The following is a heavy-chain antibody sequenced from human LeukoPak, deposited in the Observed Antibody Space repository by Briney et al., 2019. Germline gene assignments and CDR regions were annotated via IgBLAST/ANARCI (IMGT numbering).Heavy chain of an antibody. CDR3: ATGRAAAGTIDY. V-gene: IGHV1-24*01. CDR2: FDPEEGET. CDR1: GYTLTELS. Sequence: ASVKVSCKVSGYTLTELSMHWVRQAPGKGLEWMGGFDPEEGETIYAQKFQGRVTMTEDTSTDTAYMELSSLRSEDTAVYYCATGRAAAGTIDYWGQGTLVTVSS. J-gene: IGHJ4*02. D-gene: IGHD6-13*01.